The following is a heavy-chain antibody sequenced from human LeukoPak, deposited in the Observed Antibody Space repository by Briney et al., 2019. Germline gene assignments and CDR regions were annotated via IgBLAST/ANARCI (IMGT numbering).Heavy chain of an antibody. V-gene: IGHV4-34*01. CDR3: ASRDMANGVDY. J-gene: IGHJ4*02. CDR1: GGSFSGYY. D-gene: IGHD2-15*01. Sequence: KPSETLSLTCAVYGGSFSGYYWSWIRQPPGKGLEWIGEINHSGSTNYNPSLKSRVTISVDTSKNQFSLKLSSVTAADTAVYYCASRDMANGVDYWGQGTLVTVSS. CDR2: INHSGST.